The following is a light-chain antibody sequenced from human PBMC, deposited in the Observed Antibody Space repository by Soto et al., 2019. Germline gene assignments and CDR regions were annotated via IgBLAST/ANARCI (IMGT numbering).Light chain of an antibody. CDR2: EVS. CDR1: SSDVGGYNY. CDR3: SSYTSSSTPNWV. V-gene: IGLV2-14*01. Sequence: QSALTQPASVSGSPGQSITISCTGTSSDVGGYNYVSWYQQHPDKAPKLMIYEVSNRPSGVSNRFSGSKSGNTASLTISGLQAEDEADYYCSSYTSSSTPNWVFGGGTKLTVL. J-gene: IGLJ3*02.